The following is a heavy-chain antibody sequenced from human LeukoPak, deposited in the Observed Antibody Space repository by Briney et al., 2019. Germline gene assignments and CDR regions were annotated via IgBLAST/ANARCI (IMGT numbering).Heavy chain of an antibody. Sequence: PGGSLRLSCAASGFTFSSYSMNWVRQAPGKRLEWVSSISSSSSYIYYADSVKGRFTISRDNAKNSLYLQMNSLRAEDTAVYYCARDSYDSSGYYYAPFDYWGQGTLVTVSS. CDR3: ARDSYDSSGYYYAPFDY. D-gene: IGHD3-22*01. V-gene: IGHV3-21*01. CDR2: ISSSSSYI. J-gene: IGHJ4*02. CDR1: GFTFSSYS.